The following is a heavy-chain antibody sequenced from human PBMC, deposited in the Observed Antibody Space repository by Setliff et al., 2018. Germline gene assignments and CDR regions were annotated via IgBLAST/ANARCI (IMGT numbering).Heavy chain of an antibody. J-gene: IGHJ4*02. V-gene: IGHV1-18*01. CDR2: ISGYDGNT. D-gene: IGHD3-22*01. Sequence: ASVKVSCKTSGYTFSNYGVSWVRQAPGQGLEWMGWISGYDGNTKYAQNLHGRVTMTTDTSTTTAYMELRSLTSDETALYYCARINFYVSSGFFYASDYWGQGTLVTVSS. CDR1: GYTFSNYG. CDR3: ARINFYVSSGFFYASDY.